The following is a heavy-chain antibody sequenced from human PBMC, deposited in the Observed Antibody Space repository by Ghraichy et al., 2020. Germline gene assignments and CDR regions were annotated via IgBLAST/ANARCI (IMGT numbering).Heavy chain of an antibody. CDR2: IYYSGST. J-gene: IGHJ5*02. Sequence: TLSLTCTVSGGSISSGGYYWSWIRQHPGKGLEWIGYIYYSGSTYYNPSLKSRVTISVDTSKNQFSLKLSSVTAADTAVYYCARTFDCSSTSCYTGGFWFDPWGQGTLVTVSS. V-gene: IGHV4-31*03. CDR3: ARTFDCSSTSCYTGGFWFDP. D-gene: IGHD2-2*02. CDR1: GGSISSGGYY.